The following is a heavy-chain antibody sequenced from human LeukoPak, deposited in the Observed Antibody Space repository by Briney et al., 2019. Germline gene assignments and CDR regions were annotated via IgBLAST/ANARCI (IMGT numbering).Heavy chain of an antibody. J-gene: IGHJ4*02. Sequence: GGSLRLSCAASGFTFSSYEMNWVRQAPGKGLEWVSYISSSGSTIYYADSVKGRFTISRDNAKNSLYLQMNSLRAEDTAVYYCEGDSSGYSHWGQGTLVTVSS. CDR3: EGDSSGYSH. CDR2: ISSSGSTI. D-gene: IGHD3-22*01. CDR1: GFTFSSYE. V-gene: IGHV3-48*03.